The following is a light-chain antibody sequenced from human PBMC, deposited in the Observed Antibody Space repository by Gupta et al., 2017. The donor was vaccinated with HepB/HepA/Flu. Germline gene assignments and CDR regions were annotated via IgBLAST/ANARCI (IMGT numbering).Light chain of an antibody. CDR3: QQSYSTPRT. CDR2: AAS. Sequence: DIQMTQSPSSLSASVGDRVTITCRASQSISSYLNWYQQKPGKAPKLLIYAASTLQSGVPSRFSGGGSGTDFTLTISRLQPEDFATYYCQQSYSTPRTFGGGTEVEIK. CDR1: QSISSY. J-gene: IGKJ4*01. V-gene: IGKV1-39*01.